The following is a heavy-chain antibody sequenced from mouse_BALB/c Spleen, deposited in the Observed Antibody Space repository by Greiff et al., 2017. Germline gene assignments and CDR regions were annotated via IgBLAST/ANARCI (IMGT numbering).Heavy chain of an antibody. J-gene: IGHJ4*01. CDR3: AREGLGRHYAMDY. CDR2: INPSSGYT. D-gene: IGHD2-12*01. V-gene: IGHV1-4*02. CDR1: GYTFTSYY. Sequence: QVHVKQSGAELVKPGASVKLSCKASGYTFTSYYMYWVKQRPGQGLEWIGYINPSSGYTEYNQKFKDKTTLTADKSSSTAYMQLSSLTSEDSAVYYCAREGLGRHYAMDYWGQGTSVTVSS.